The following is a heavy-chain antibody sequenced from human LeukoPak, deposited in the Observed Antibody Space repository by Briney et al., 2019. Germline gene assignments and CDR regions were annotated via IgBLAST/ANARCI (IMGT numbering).Heavy chain of an antibody. Sequence: SETLSLTCAVYGGSFSGYYWSWIRQPPGKGLEWIGEINHSGSTNYNPSLKSRVTISVDTSKNQFSLKLSSVTAADAAVYYCARGGRVVYSSGWFDPWGKGTLGTVSS. CDR1: GGSFSGYY. J-gene: IGHJ5*02. D-gene: IGHD6-25*01. CDR3: ARGGRVVYSSGWFDP. V-gene: IGHV4-34*01. CDR2: INHSGST.